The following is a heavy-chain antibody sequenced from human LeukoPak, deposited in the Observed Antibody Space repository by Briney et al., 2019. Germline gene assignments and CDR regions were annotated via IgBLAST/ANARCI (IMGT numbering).Heavy chain of an antibody. CDR1: GGSFSGYY. D-gene: IGHD3-16*02. Sequence: PSETLSLTCAVYGGSFSGYYRSWIRQPPGKGLEWIGEINHSGNTNYNPSLKSRVTISVDTSKNQFSLKLSSVTAADTAVYYCARVVEVDYVWGSYRSFDYWGQGTLVIVSS. V-gene: IGHV4-34*01. J-gene: IGHJ4*02. CDR3: ARVVEVDYVWGSYRSFDY. CDR2: INHSGNT.